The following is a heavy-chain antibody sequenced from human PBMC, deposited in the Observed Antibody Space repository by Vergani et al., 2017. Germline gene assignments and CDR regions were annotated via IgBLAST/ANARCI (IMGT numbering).Heavy chain of an antibody. V-gene: IGHV4-59*02. CDR3: AGDTDSWQTEDR. CDR1: GVSVTDYN. J-gene: IGHJ5*02. D-gene: IGHD6-13*01. Sequence: QAQLQESGPGLVKPSETLSLTCHVFGVSVTDYNCNWIRQAPGKGLEWIGSLSTTGAATHASHNPSLKSRVSISVDTSKRQFSLRLTSVTAADSAIYYCAGDTDSWQTEDRWGQGLLVSVSS. CDR2: LSTTGAA.